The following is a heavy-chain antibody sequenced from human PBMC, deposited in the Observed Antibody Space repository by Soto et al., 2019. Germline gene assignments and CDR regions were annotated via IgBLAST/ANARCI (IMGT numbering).Heavy chain of an antibody. Sequence: SETLSLTCGVYNGSFSDYFWNWIRQPPGKGLEWIGEIKESGFATYNPSLKRRVTMSVDTANNQFSLKVTPVTAADTAVYYCARGKSRGPLYYFDTWGQVNLVTVSS. CDR3: ARGKSRGPLYYFDT. V-gene: IGHV4-34*01. J-gene: IGHJ4*02. CDR2: IKESGFA. D-gene: IGHD6-19*01. CDR1: NGSFSDYF.